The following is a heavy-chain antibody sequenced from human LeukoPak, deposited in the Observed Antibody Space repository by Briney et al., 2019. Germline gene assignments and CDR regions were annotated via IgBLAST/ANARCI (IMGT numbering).Heavy chain of an antibody. V-gene: IGHV3-23*01. CDR1: GFTFSSYA. J-gene: IGHJ6*03. CDR2: ISGSGGST. Sequence: GGSLRLSCAASGFTFSSYAMSWVRQAPGKGLEWVSAISGSGGSTYYADSVKGRFTISRDNSKNTLYLQMNSLRAEDTAVYYCAKTPLLTGELPTQKYYYYYYMDVWGKGTTVTVSS. CDR3: AKTPLLTGELPTQKYYYYYYMDV. D-gene: IGHD1-14*01.